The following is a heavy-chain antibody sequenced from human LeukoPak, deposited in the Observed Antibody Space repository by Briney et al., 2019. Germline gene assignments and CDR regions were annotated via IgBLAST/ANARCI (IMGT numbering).Heavy chain of an antibody. D-gene: IGHD3-22*01. Sequence: SETLSLTCTVSGGSISSSSYYWGWIRQPPGKGLEWIGSIYYSGSTYYNPSLKSRVTISVDTSKNQFSLKLSSVTAADTAVYYCARREKTYYYDSSGYYYFDYWGQGTLATVSS. CDR3: ARREKTYYYDSSGYYYFDY. V-gene: IGHV4-39*01. CDR2: IYYSGST. CDR1: GGSISSSSYY. J-gene: IGHJ4*02.